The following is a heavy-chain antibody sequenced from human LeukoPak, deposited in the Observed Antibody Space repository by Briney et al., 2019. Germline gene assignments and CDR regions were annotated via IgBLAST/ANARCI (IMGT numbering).Heavy chain of an antibody. V-gene: IGHV3-48*01. CDR2: ITASGTAM. CDR1: GFTFSSYS. Sequence: AGGSLRLSCAASGFTFSSYSMNWVRQAPGKGLEWVSHITASGTAMFYADSVKGRFTISRDNAKNSLYLQMNSLRAEDTAVYYCAREVSYYDYVWGSYRRHSDYWGQGTLVTVSS. J-gene: IGHJ4*02. CDR3: AREVSYYDYVWGSYRRHSDY. D-gene: IGHD3-16*02.